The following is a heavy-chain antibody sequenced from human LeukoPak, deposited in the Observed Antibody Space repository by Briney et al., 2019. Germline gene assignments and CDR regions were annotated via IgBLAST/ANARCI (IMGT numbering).Heavy chain of an antibody. D-gene: IGHD1-26*01. CDR2: INAGNGNT. J-gene: IGHJ4*02. Sequence: GASVKVSCKASGYTFTSYAMHWVRQAPGQRLEWMGWINAGNGNTKYSQKFQGRVTITRDTSASTAYMELSSLRSEDTAVYYCARAEWELGNHFDYWGQGTPVTVSS. V-gene: IGHV1-3*01. CDR3: ARAEWELGNHFDY. CDR1: GYTFTSYA.